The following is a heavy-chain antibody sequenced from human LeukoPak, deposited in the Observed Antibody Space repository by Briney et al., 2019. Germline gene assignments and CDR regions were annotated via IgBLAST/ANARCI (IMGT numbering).Heavy chain of an antibody. V-gene: IGHV4-59*01. CDR2: IYYSGST. J-gene: IGHJ4*02. CDR3: ARILRDCSTPSCYAGTVDY. Sequence: SETLSLTCTVSGGSISSYYWSWIRQPPGKGLEWIGYIYYSGSTNYNPSLKSRVTISVDTSKNQFSLKLSSVTAADTAVYYCARILRDCSTPSCYAGTVDYWGQGTLVTVSS. CDR1: GGSISSYY. D-gene: IGHD2-2*01.